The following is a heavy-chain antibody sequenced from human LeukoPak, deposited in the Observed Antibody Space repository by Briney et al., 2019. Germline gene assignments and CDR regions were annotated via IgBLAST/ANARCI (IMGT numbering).Heavy chain of an antibody. Sequence: GASVRVSCKASGYTFTGYYMHWVRQAPGQGLEWMGRINPNSGGTNYAQKFQGRVTMTRDTSISTACMELSRLRSDDTAVYYCAGYYYGSGSYNNAFDIWGQGTMVTVSS. CDR2: INPNSGGT. CDR3: AGYYYGSGSYNNAFDI. V-gene: IGHV1-2*06. CDR1: GYTFTGYY. D-gene: IGHD3-10*01. J-gene: IGHJ3*02.